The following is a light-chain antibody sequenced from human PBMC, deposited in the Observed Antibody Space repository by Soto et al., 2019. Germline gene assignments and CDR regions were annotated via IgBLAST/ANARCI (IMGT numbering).Light chain of an antibody. J-gene: IGKJ1*01. CDR2: DAS. Sequence: ERVMTQSPATLAWSPGERSAVSCRASQSVSSYLAWYQQKPGQAPRLLIYDASNRATGIPARFSGSGSGTDFTLTISSLEPEDFAVYYCQQRSNWPPWTFGQGTKVDIK. CDR1: QSVSSY. CDR3: QQRSNWPPWT. V-gene: IGKV3-11*01.